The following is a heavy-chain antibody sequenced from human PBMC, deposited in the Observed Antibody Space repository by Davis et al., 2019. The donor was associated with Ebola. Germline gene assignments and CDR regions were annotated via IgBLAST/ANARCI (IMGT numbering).Heavy chain of an antibody. Sequence: AASVKVSCKASGYTFTSYGISWVRQAPGQELEWMGWISAYNGNTNYAQKLQGRVTMTTDTSTSTAYMELRSLRSDDTAVYYCARGGCSGGSCYSPDYWGQGTLVTVSS. V-gene: IGHV1-18*01. CDR2: ISAYNGNT. CDR1: GYTFTSYG. D-gene: IGHD2-15*01. J-gene: IGHJ4*02. CDR3: ARGGCSGGSCYSPDY.